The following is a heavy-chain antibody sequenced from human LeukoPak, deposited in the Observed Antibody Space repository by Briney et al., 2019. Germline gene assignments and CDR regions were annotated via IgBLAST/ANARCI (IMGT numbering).Heavy chain of an antibody. D-gene: IGHD3-22*01. J-gene: IGHJ4*02. CDR1: GYTFPSYG. Sequence: ASVKVSCKASGYTFPSYGISWVRQAPGQGLEWMGWISAYNGNTNYAQKLQGRVTMTTDTSTSTAYMELRSLRSDDTAVYYCARDLRRYYDSSGYVRLRDYWGQGTLVTVSS. V-gene: IGHV1-18*01. CDR3: ARDLRRYYDSSGYVRLRDY. CDR2: ISAYNGNT.